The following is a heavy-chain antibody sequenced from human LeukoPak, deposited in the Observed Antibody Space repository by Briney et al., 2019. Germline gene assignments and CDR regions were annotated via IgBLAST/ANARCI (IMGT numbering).Heavy chain of an antibody. Sequence: ASVKVSCKASGYTFTSYDINWVRQATGQGLEWMGWMNPNSGNTNYAQKFQGRVTVTTDTSTSTAYMELRSLRSDDTAVYFCARGYYFGSGSDYTHYFDYWGQGTLVTVSS. D-gene: IGHD3-10*01. CDR3: ARGYYFGSGSDYTHYFDY. J-gene: IGHJ4*02. CDR2: MNPNSGNT. CDR1: GYTFTSYD. V-gene: IGHV1-8*01.